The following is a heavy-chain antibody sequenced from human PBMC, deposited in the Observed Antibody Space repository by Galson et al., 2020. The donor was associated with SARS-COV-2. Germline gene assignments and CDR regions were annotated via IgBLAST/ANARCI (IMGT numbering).Heavy chain of an antibody. CDR1: GFTFDDYA. CDR3: AKDTVGGYSDTAGCDWRQQ. CDR2: ISWNSGTI. V-gene: IGHV3-9*01. D-gene: IGHD2-21*02. Sequence: LKISCAASGFTFDDYAMHWVRQAPGKGLEWVSGISWNSGTIGYADSVRGRFTVSRDNAKNSLYLQMNSLRPEDTALYYCAKDTVGGYSDTAGCDWRQQWGQGPLVTVAS. J-gene: IGHJ1*01.